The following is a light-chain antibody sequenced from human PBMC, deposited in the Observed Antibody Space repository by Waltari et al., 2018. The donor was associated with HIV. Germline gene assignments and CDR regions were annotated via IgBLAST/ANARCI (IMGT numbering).Light chain of an antibody. CDR3: QQRSNWPLT. J-gene: IGKJ4*01. Sequence: EIVLTQSPATLSLSPGERATLSCRASQSVRSLLGWYQQKPGQAPRRLIYDAFNRATGTPARFSGSVSGTDFTLTISSLEPEDFAVYYCQQRSNWPLTFGGGTKVEIK. CDR1: QSVRSL. V-gene: IGKV3-11*01. CDR2: DAF.